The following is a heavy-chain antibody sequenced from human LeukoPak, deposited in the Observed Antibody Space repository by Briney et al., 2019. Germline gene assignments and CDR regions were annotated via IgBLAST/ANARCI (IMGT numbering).Heavy chain of an antibody. D-gene: IGHD3-3*01. Sequence: PGRSLRLSCVTSGFTFSGYWMHWVRQGPEKGLELVSRIDNDGHGIIYADSVKGRFTTSRDNVKNTLYLQMNSLRVEDTAVYYCAAGGGWDPSFGVVTHIDAWGKGTTVVVS. J-gene: IGHJ6*03. CDR2: IDNDGHGI. CDR1: GFTFSGYW. CDR3: AAGGGWDPSFGVVTHIDA. V-gene: IGHV3-74*01.